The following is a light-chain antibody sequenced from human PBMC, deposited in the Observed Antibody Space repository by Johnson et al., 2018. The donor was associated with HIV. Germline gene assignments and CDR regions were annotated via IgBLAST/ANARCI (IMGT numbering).Light chain of an antibody. Sequence: QPVLTQPPSVSAAPGQKVTISCSGSSSNIGNNYVSWYQQLPGTAPKLLIYDNNKRPSGIPDRFSGSKSGPLATLDITGPQTGDGAAYCCETWDTSPSGGGFFGTGTKGTVL. V-gene: IGLV1-51*01. CDR3: ETWDTSPSGGGF. CDR1: SSNIGNNY. CDR2: DNN. J-gene: IGLJ1*01.